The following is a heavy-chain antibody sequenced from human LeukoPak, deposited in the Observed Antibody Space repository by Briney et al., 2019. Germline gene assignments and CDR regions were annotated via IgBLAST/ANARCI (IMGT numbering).Heavy chain of an antibody. Sequence: GGSLRLSCAASGFTFIDYYMSWIRQAPGKGLEWVAYIGTSGNATYYADSVRGRFTISRDNAKSSLYLQLNSLRVEDTAVYYCVRETVLLMVYEAFDPWGREPWSPSPQ. CDR3: VRETVLLMVYEAFDP. CDR1: GFTFIDYY. D-gene: IGHD2-8*01. V-gene: IGHV3-11*01. CDR2: IGTSGNAT. J-gene: IGHJ5*02.